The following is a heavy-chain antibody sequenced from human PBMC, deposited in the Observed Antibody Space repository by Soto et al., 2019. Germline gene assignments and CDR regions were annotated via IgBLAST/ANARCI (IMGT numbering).Heavy chain of an antibody. J-gene: IGHJ5*02. D-gene: IGHD5-18*01. Sequence: PVGSLILSCSSSVVTCISESMSLFLQAPGKGLEWVSAISGSVGSTYYADSVKCRFTISRDNSKNTLYLQMNSLRAEDTAVYYCQQGGYINWLEQWGKG. V-gene: IGHV3-23*01. CDR2: ISGSVGST. CDR1: VVTCISES. CDR3: QQGGYINWLEQ.